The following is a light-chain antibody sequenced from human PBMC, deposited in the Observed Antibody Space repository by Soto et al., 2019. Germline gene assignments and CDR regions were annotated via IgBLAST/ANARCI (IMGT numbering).Light chain of an antibody. CDR2: DVS. V-gene: IGLV2-14*01. CDR3: SSYTSSSTLLYG. J-gene: IGLJ1*01. CDR1: SRDVGGYNY. Sequence: QSALTQPASVSGSPGQSITISCTGTSRDVGGYNYVSWYQQHPGKAPKLMIYDVSNRPSGVSNRFSGSKSGNTDSLTISGLQAEDEADYYCSSYTSSSTLLYGCGTGTKGTVL.